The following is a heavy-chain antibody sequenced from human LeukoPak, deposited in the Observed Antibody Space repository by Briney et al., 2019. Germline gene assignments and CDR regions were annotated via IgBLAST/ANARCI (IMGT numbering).Heavy chain of an antibody. CDR1: GFTFSSYW. CDR3: ARVGDSSGYYGYYYYYYGMDV. CDR2: INSDGSST. J-gene: IGHJ6*02. V-gene: IGHV3-74*01. Sequence: GGSLRLSCAASGFTFSSYWMHWVRQAPGKGLVWVSRINSDGSSTSYADSVKGRFTISRDNAKNTLYLQMNSLRAEDTAVYYCARVGDSSGYYGYYYYYYGMDVWGQGTTVTVSS. D-gene: IGHD3-22*01.